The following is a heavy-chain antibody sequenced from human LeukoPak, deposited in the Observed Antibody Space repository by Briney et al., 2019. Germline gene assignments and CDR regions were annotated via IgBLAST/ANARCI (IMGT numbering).Heavy chain of an antibody. V-gene: IGHV1-2*02. J-gene: IGHJ5*02. Sequence: ASVKVSCKASGYTFTGYYMHWVRQAPGQGLEWMGWINPNSGGTNYAQKFQGRVTTTRDTSISTAYMELSRLRSDDTAVYYCARAGCSSTSCYVNWFDPWGQGTLVTVSS. CDR3: ARAGCSSTSCYVNWFDP. CDR1: GYTFTGYY. D-gene: IGHD2-2*01. CDR2: INPNSGGT.